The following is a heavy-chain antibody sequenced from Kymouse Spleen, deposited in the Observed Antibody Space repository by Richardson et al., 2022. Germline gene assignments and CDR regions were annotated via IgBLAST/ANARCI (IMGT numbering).Heavy chain of an antibody. J-gene: IGHJ4*02. CDR1: GFTFSSYG. Sequence: QVQLVESGGGVVQPGRSLRLSCAASGFTFSSYGMHWVRQAPGKGLEWVAVISYDGSNKYYADSVKGRFTISRDNSKNTLYLQMNSLRAEDTAVYYCAKTMEELPFDYWGQGTLVTVSS. V-gene: IGHV3-30*18. D-gene: IGHD1-26*01. CDR2: ISYDGSNK. CDR3: AKTMEELPFDY.